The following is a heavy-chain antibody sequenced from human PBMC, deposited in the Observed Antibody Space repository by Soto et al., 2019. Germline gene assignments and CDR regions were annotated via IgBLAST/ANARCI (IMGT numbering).Heavy chain of an antibody. CDR2: IYYSGST. CDR3: AREGREGYDYPIGRFDP. D-gene: IGHD3-22*01. CDR1: GGSISSGGYY. V-gene: IGHV4-31*03. Sequence: SETLSLTCTVSGGSISSGGYYWSWIRQHPGKGLEWIGYIYYSGSTYYNPSLKSRVTISVDTSKNQFSLKLSSVTAADTAVYYCAREGREGYDYPIGRFDPWGQGTLVTVSS. J-gene: IGHJ5*02.